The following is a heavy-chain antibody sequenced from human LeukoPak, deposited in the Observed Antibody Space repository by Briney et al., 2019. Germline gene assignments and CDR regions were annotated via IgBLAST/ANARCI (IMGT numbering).Heavy chain of an antibody. CDR2: FDPEDGET. D-gene: IGHD4-17*01. CDR3: ATGVSGNYADPYFDY. Sequence: ASVKVSCKVSGYTLTELSMHWVRQAPGKGLEWMGGFDPEDGETIYAQKFQGRVTVTEDTTTDTAYMELSSLRSEDTAVYYCATGVSGNYADPYFDYWGQGTLVTVSS. V-gene: IGHV1-24*01. CDR1: GYTLTELS. J-gene: IGHJ4*02.